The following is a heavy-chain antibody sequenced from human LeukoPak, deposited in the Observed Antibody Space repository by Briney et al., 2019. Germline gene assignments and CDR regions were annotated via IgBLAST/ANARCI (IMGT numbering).Heavy chain of an antibody. CDR2: VYYTGST. V-gene: IGHV4-59*08. CDR3: ARATLIGIAAAGIGYYFDY. Sequence: PSETLSLTCTVSGDTISTYYWSWIRQPPGKGLEWMGYVYYTGSTNYNPSLKSRVTISVDTSKNQFSLKLSSVTAADTAVYYCARATLIGIAAAGIGYYFDYWGQGTLVTVPS. J-gene: IGHJ4*02. D-gene: IGHD6-13*01. CDR1: GDTISTYY.